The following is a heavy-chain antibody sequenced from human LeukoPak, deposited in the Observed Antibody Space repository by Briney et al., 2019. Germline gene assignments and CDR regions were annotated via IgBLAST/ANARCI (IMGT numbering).Heavy chain of an antibody. CDR2: FDPEDGET. CDR1: GYTLTELS. CDR3: ATTIAAAGLHYTWFDP. J-gene: IGHJ5*02. V-gene: IGHV1-24*01. D-gene: IGHD6-13*01. Sequence: WASVKVSCKVSGYTLTELSMHWVRQAPGKGLEWMGGFDPEDGETIYAQKFQGRVTMTEDTSTDTAYMELSSLRSEDTAVYYCATTIAAAGLHYTWFDPWGQGTLVTVSS.